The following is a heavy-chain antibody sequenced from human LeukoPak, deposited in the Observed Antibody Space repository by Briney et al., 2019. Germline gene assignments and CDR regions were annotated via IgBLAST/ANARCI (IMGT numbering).Heavy chain of an antibody. D-gene: IGHD1-26*01. CDR1: GLTFSSFG. Sequence: GGSLRLSCAASGLTFSSFGIHWVRQAPGKGLDWVAFIPYDGSNKYYADPVKGRFTISRDNSKNTLYLQMNSLRAEDTAVYYCAKDHGGATGYFDYWGQGTLVTVSS. J-gene: IGHJ4*02. V-gene: IGHV3-30*02. CDR2: IPYDGSNK. CDR3: AKDHGGATGYFDY.